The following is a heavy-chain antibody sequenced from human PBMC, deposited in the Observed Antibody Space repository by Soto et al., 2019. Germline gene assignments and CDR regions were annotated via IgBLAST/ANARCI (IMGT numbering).Heavy chain of an antibody. D-gene: IGHD3-10*01. CDR2: IDHTGST. CDR3: SAFDGTSYYFDP. CDR1: GASINSPHW. J-gene: IGHJ5*02. V-gene: IGHV4-4*02. Sequence: QVQLQESGPGLVKPSGTLTLTCAVSGASINSPHWGSWVRQSPGGGLEWVGDIDHTGSTEYNQSLKGRVTMSVDKYDHQFSLRLDSVTAADTAVYFCSAFDGTSYYFDPWGQGTLVNVSS.